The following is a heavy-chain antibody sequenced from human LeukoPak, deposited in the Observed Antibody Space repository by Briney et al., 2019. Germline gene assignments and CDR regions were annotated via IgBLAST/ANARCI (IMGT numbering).Heavy chain of an antibody. CDR1: GYTFTGYY. CDR2: INPNSGGT. D-gene: IGHD6-6*01. J-gene: IGHJ4*02. CDR3: ATLYSSSPLGDY. Sequence: ASVKVSCKASGYTFTGYYMHWVRQAPGQGLEWMGWINPNSGGTNYAQKFQGRVTMTRDTSISTAYMELSRLRSDDTAVYYCATLYSSSPLGDYWGQGTLVTVSS. V-gene: IGHV1-2*02.